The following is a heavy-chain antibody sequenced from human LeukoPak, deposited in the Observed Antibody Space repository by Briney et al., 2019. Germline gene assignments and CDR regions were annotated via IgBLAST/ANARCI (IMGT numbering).Heavy chain of an antibody. Sequence: ASVKVSCKASGYTFTGYYMHWVRQAPGQGLEWMGRINPNSGGTNYAQKFQGRVTMTRDTSTSTVYTELSSLRSEDTAVYYCARGDYGGNLDHFDYWGQGTLVTVSS. V-gene: IGHV1-2*06. J-gene: IGHJ4*02. CDR3: ARGDYGGNLDHFDY. CDR1: GYTFTGYY. D-gene: IGHD4-23*01. CDR2: INPNSGGT.